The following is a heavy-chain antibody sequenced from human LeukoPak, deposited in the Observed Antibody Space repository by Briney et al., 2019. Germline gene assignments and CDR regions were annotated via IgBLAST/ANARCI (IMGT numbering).Heavy chain of an antibody. CDR3: ARGGIVVVVAARNWFDP. CDR1: GGSFSGYY. Sequence: SQTLSLTCAVYGGSFSGYYWSWIRQPPGKGLEWIGEINHSGSTNYNPSLKSRVTISVATSKIQFSLKLSSVTAADTAVYYCARGGIVVVVAARNWFDPWGQGTLVTVSS. CDR2: INHSGST. J-gene: IGHJ5*02. V-gene: IGHV4-34*01. D-gene: IGHD2-15*01.